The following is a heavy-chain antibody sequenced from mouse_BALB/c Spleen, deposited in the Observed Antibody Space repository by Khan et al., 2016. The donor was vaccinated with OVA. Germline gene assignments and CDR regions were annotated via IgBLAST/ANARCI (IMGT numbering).Heavy chain of an antibody. J-gene: IGHJ4*01. D-gene: IGHD2-3*01. CDR2: ITSSGST. Sequence: EVQLQESGPGLVKPSQSLSLTCTVTGYSITSDYAWNWIRQFPGNKLEWMGYITSSGSTNYNPALKSQISITRDTSKNQFFLQLNSVTTEDTAPYYCARDGSRYNYASDYWGQGTSVTVSS. CDR1: GYSITSDYA. CDR3: ARDGSRYNYASDY. V-gene: IGHV3-2*02.